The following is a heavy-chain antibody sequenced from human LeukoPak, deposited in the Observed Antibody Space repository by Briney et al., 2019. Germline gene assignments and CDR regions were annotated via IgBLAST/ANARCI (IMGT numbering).Heavy chain of an antibody. CDR3: ARGGELLSFLFDY. CDR1: GGTFSSYA. Sequence: GASVKVSCKASGGTFSSYAINWVRQAPGQGLEWMGGIIPIFGTANYAQKFQGRVTITTDESTSTAYMELSSLRSEDTAVYYCARGGELLSFLFDYWGQGTLVTVSS. J-gene: IGHJ4*02. CDR2: IIPIFGTA. V-gene: IGHV1-69*05. D-gene: IGHD1-26*01.